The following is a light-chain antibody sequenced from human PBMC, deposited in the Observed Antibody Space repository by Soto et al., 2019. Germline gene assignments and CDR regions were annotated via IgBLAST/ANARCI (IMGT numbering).Light chain of an antibody. CDR3: QQRSNWPPRWT. CDR1: QSVSSY. CDR2: DAS. V-gene: IGKV3-11*01. Sequence: VFTQSRASRSLSPGERATLSCRASQSVSSYLAWYQQKPGQAPRLLIYDASNRATGIPARFSGSGSGTDFTLTISSLGPEDFAVYHCQQRSNWPPRWTLGRGTKVDIK. J-gene: IGKJ1*01.